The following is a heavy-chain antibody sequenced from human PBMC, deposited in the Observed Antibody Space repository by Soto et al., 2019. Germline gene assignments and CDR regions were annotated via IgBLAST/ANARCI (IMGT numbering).Heavy chain of an antibody. J-gene: IGHJ4*02. Sequence: GGSLRLSCAASGFTFSSFWMHWVRQAPGKGLVWVSRINSDGSSTSYADSVKGRFTISRDNAKNTLYLQMNSLRAEDTAVYYCARGYSSGWASFDYWGQGTLVTVSS. V-gene: IGHV3-74*01. D-gene: IGHD6-19*01. CDR1: GFTFSSFW. CDR3: ARGYSSGWASFDY. CDR2: INSDGSST.